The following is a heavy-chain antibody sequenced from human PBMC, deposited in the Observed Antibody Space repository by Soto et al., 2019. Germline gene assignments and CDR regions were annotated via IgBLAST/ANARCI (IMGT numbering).Heavy chain of an antibody. CDR3: AYYGDPPFDY. CDR2: IYYSGTT. J-gene: IGHJ4*02. V-gene: IGHV4-39*01. Sequence: SETLSLTCTVSGDSISSRSYYWGWIRQPPGKGLEWIGGIYYSGTTFYSPSLKSRVIISVDTSKNQFSLKLTSVTAADTAMYYCAYYGDPPFDYWGQGTLVTVSS. D-gene: IGHD3-10*01. CDR1: GDSISSRSYY.